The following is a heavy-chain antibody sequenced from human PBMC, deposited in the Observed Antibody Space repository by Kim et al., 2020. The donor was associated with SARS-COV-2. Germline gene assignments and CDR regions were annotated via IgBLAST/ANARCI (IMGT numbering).Heavy chain of an antibody. D-gene: IGHD6-6*01. V-gene: IGHV4-59*08. J-gene: IGHJ4*02. Sequence: SETLSLTCTVSGGSIGSYYWSWIRQPPGKGLEWVGYIYYSGSTNYSPSLKSRVAISLDTSKNQFSLKLSSVTAADTAVYYCARLSGPAARGYYFDYWGQG. CDR3: ARLSGPAARGYYFDY. CDR2: IYYSGST. CDR1: GGSIGSYY.